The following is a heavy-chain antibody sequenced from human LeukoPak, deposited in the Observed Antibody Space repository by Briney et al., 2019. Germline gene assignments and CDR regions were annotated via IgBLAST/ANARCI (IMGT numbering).Heavy chain of an antibody. V-gene: IGHV4-34*01. CDR3: ARGTPPPTYYYDSSGYYYFDY. D-gene: IGHD3-22*01. CDR2: INHSGST. J-gene: IGHJ4*02. CDR1: GGSFSGYY. Sequence: SETLSLTCAVYGGSFSGYYWSWIRQPPGKGLEWIGEINHSGSTNYNPSLKSRVTISADTSKNQFSLKLSSVTAADTAVYYCARGTPPPTYYYDSSGYYYFDYWGQGTLVTVSS.